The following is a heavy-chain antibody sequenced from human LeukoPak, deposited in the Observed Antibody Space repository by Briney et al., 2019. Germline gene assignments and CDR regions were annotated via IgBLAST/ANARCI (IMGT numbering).Heavy chain of an antibody. J-gene: IGHJ4*02. CDR2: INHSGST. CDR1: GGSFSGYY. Sequence: SETLSLTCAVYGGSFSGYYCSWIRQPPGKGLEWIGEINHSGSTRYNPSLKSRVTISVDASKNQFSLKLSSVTAADTAVYYCAVAAAGSDYHFDYWGQGTLVTVSS. CDR3: AVAAAGSDYHFDY. D-gene: IGHD6-13*01. V-gene: IGHV4-34*01.